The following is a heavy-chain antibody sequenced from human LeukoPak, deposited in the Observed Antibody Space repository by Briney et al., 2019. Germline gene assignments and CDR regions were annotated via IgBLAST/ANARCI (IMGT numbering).Heavy chain of an antibody. J-gene: IGHJ3*02. Sequence: GGSLRLSCAASGFTFSSYSMNWVRQAPGKGLEWVSYISSSGSTIYYADSVKGRFTISRDNAKNSLYLQMNSLRAEDTAVYYCARADMIVAGGAFDIWGQGTMVTVSS. CDR3: ARADMIVAGGAFDI. V-gene: IGHV3-48*04. D-gene: IGHD3-22*01. CDR1: GFTFSSYS. CDR2: ISSSGSTI.